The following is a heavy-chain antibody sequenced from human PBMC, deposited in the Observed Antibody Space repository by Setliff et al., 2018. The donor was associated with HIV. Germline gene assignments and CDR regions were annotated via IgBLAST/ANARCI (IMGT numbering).Heavy chain of an antibody. CDR2: IWYDGSNK. Sequence: PGGSLRLSCTASGFTFSFFGMHRVRQAPGKGLEWVAAIWYDGSNKYYVGSLKGRFTISRDNAKNSVSLQMNSLRVEDTAVYYCARDDWTCSDGTCFPITFDYWGQGTLVTVSS. CDR3: ARDDWTCSDGTCFPITFDY. J-gene: IGHJ4*02. CDR1: GFTFSFFG. D-gene: IGHD2-15*01. V-gene: IGHV3-33*01.